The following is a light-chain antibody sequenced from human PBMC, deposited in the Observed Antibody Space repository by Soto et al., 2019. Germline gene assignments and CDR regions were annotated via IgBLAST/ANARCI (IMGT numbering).Light chain of an antibody. J-gene: IGKJ1*01. Sequence: DIQMTQSPSSLSASVGDRVTITCRASQSISSYLNWYQQKPGKAPKLLIYAASSLQSGVPSRFSGSGSGTDFTLTISSLRPEDFATYYCQQSYSTPPWTFGQGTRWISN. CDR2: AAS. V-gene: IGKV1-39*01. CDR3: QQSYSTPPWT. CDR1: QSISSY.